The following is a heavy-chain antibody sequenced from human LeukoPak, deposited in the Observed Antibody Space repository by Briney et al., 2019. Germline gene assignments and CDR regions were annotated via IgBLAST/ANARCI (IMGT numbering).Heavy chain of an antibody. D-gene: IGHD3-22*01. V-gene: IGHV4-34*01. CDR1: GGSLSGFY. Sequence: SETLSLTCAVYGGSLSGFYWSWIRQPPGKGLEWIGEINHSGSTYYNPSLKSRVTISEDTSKNQFSLKLTSVTAADTAAYYCATLGEYYDSSGYYYNWGQGTLVTVSS. J-gene: IGHJ4*02. CDR3: ATLGEYYDSSGYYYN. CDR2: INHSGST.